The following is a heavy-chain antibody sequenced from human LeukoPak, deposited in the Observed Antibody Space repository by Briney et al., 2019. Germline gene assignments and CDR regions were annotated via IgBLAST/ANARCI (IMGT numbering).Heavy chain of an antibody. CDR1: GFTFRTYA. CDR2: VSYDGSNK. J-gene: IGHJ4*02. CDR3: AKDLGGYFDY. V-gene: IGHV3-30*18. D-gene: IGHD3-16*01. Sequence: GGSLRLSCVVSGFTFRTYAMHWVRQAPGKGLEWVAVVSYDGSNKYYADSVKGRFTISRDNSKNTLYLQMNSLRAEDTAVYYCAKDLGGYFDYWGQGTLVTVSS.